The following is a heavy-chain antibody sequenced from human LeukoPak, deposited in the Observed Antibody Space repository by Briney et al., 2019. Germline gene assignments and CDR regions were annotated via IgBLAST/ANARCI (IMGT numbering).Heavy chain of an antibody. V-gene: IGHV1-8*01. D-gene: IGHD1-26*01. CDR3: ARGLERELGWFDP. CDR2: MNPNSGNT. CDR1: GYTFTSYD. J-gene: IGHJ5*02. Sequence: ASVKVSCKASGYTFTSYDINWVRQTTGQGLEWMGWMNPNSGNTGYAQKFQGRVTMTRNTSISTAYMELSSLRSEDTAVYYCARGLERELGWFDPWGQGTLVTVSS.